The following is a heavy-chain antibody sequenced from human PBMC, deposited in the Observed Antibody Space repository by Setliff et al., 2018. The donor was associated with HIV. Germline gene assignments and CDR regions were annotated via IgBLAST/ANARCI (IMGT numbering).Heavy chain of an antibody. D-gene: IGHD2-2*02. CDR3: ARHTVFVRYFDH. Sequence: PSETLSLTCTVSAASIRSHYWSWIRQFPGKGLEWIGNFYYTGSTDYNPSFKSRVTISLDKSNNQISLNLSSATAADTAVYYCARHTVFVRYFDHWGQGMLVTVSS. CDR2: FYYTGST. V-gene: IGHV4-59*11. CDR1: AASIRSHY. J-gene: IGHJ4*02.